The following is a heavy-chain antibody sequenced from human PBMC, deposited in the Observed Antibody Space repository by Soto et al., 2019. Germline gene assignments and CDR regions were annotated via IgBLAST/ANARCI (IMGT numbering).Heavy chain of an antibody. D-gene: IGHD2-2*02. CDR1: GFTFSSYG. CDR3: ARDAGCSSTSCYNYYYYMDV. J-gene: IGHJ6*03. Sequence: GGSLRLSCAASGFTFSSYGMHWVRQAPGKGLEWVAVIWYDGSNKYYADSVKGRFTISRDNSKNTLYLQMNSLRAEDTAVYYCARDAGCSSTSCYNYYYYMDVWGKGTTVTVSS. CDR2: IWYDGSNK. V-gene: IGHV3-33*01.